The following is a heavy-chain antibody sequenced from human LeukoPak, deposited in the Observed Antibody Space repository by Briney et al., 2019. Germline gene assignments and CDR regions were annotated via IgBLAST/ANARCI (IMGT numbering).Heavy chain of an antibody. V-gene: IGHV4-34*01. CDR2: INHSGST. CDR3: ARGSPPLGYCSITSCWGIFDY. D-gene: IGHD2-2*03. Sequence: SETLSLTCAVCGGSFSGYYWSWIRQPPGKGLEWIGEINHSGSTNYNPSLKSRVTISVDTSKNQFSLKLSSVTAADTAVYYCARGSPPLGYCSITSCWGIFDYWGQGTLVTVSS. J-gene: IGHJ4*02. CDR1: GGSFSGYY.